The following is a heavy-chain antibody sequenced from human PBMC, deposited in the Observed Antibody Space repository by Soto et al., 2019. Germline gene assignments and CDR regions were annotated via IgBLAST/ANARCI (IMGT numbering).Heavy chain of an antibody. J-gene: IGHJ5*01. CDR3: ARDQSYSDTYWWLDS. Sequence: QVQLVQSGAEVKKPGASVKVSCKASGYIFTSTWMHWVRQAPGQGLEWMGIINPNGGRTIYADKFQGRVTMTRGTSTATGYMELSSLRSEDTAMYYCARDQSYSDTYWWLDSWGQGTLVTVSS. V-gene: IGHV1-46*01. CDR2: INPNGGRT. D-gene: IGHD3-16*01. CDR1: GYIFTSTW.